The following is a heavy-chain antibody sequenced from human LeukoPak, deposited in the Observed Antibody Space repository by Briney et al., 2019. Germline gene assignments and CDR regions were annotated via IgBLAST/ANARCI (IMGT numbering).Heavy chain of an antibody. V-gene: IGHV3-64*01. D-gene: IGHD6-13*01. J-gene: IGHJ4*02. Sequence: GGSLRLSCAASGFTFSSYAMHSVRQAPGKGLEYVSAISSNGGSTYYANSVKGRFTISRDNSKNTLYLQMGSLRAEDMAVYYCARGGLGQQLVNVFDYWGQGTLVTVSS. CDR3: ARGGLGQQLVNVFDY. CDR1: GFTFSSYA. CDR2: ISSNGGST.